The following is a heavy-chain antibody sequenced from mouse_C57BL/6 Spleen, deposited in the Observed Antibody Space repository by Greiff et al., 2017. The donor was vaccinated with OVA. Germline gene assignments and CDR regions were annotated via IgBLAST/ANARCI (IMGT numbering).Heavy chain of an antibody. CDR2: IWWDDDK. CDR1: GFSLSTFGMG. CDR3: ARIEGELEAAYYYAMDY. J-gene: IGHJ4*01. Sequence: QVTLKESGPGILQPSQTLILTCSFSGFSLSTFGMGVGWIRQPSGKGLEWLAHIWWDDDKYYNPALKSRLTISKDTSKNQVFLKIANVDTADTATYYCARIEGELEAAYYYAMDYWGQGTSVTVSS. V-gene: IGHV8-8*01.